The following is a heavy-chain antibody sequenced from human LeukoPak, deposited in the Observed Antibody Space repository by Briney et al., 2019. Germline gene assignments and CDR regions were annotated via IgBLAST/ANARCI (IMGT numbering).Heavy chain of an antibody. CDR3: ARGGMATIAIDY. D-gene: IGHD5-24*01. CDR2: IYHSGST. Sequence: SETLFLTCTVSGYSISSGYYWGWIRQPPGKGLEWIGSIYHSGSTYYNPSLKSRVTISVDTSKNQFSLKLSSVTAADTAVYYCARGGMATIAIDYWGQGTLVTVSS. V-gene: IGHV4-38-2*02. CDR1: GYSISSGYY. J-gene: IGHJ4*02.